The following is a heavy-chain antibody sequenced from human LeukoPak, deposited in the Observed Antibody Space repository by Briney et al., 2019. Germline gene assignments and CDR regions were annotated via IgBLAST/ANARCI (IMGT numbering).Heavy chain of an antibody. CDR3: ARDEWFCSSTSCYTDY. CDR1: GFTFSSYW. CDR2: IKQDGSEK. V-gene: IGHV3-7*01. D-gene: IGHD2-2*02. J-gene: IGHJ4*02. Sequence: GGSLRLSCAASGFTFSSYWVSWVRQAPGKGLEWVANIKQDGSEKYYVDSVKGRFTISRDNAKNSLYLQMNSLRAEDTAVYYCARDEWFCSSTSCYTDYWGQGTLVTVSS.